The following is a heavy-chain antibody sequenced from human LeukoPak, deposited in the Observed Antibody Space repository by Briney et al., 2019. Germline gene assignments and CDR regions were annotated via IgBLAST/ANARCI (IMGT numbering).Heavy chain of an antibody. J-gene: IGHJ4*02. Sequence: GGSLRLSCAASGXTVSSNYMSWVRQAPGKGLEWVSVIYSGGSTYYADSVKGRFTISRDNSKNTLYLQMNSLRVEDTAVYYCAKGDSSSWQLDYWGQGNLVTVSS. CDR2: IYSGGST. CDR3: AKGDSSSWQLDY. V-gene: IGHV3-53*05. CDR1: GXTVSSNY. D-gene: IGHD6-13*01.